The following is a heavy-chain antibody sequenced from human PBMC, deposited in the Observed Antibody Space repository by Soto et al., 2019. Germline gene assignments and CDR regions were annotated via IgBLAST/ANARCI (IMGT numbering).Heavy chain of an antibody. V-gene: IGHV3-23*01. CDR2: ISGSGGST. CDR1: GFTFSSYA. J-gene: IGHJ3*02. CDR3: AKECITIFGVVNPWNAFDI. D-gene: IGHD3-3*01. Sequence: GGSLRLSCAASGFTFSSYAMSWVRQAPGKGLEWVSAISGSGGSTYYADSVKGRFTISRDNSKNTLYLQMNSLRAEDTAVYYCAKECITIFGVVNPWNAFDIWGQGTMVTVSS.